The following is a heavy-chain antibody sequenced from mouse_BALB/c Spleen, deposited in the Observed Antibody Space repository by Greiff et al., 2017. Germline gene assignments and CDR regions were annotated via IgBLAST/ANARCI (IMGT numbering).Heavy chain of an antibody. CDR2: IYPSDSYT. J-gene: IGHJ4*01. CDR1: GYTFTSYW. V-gene: IGHV1-69*02. CDR3: TIGGDAMDY. Sequence: VQLQQPGAELVRPGASVKLSCKASGYTFTSYWINWVKQRPGQGLEWIGNIYPSDSYTNYNQKFKDKATLTVDKSSSTAYMQLSSPTSEDAAVYYCTIGGDAMDYWGQGTSVTVSS.